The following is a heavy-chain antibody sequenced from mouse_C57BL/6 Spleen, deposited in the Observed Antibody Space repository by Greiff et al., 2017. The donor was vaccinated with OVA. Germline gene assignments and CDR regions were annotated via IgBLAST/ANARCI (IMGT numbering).Heavy chain of an antibody. Sequence: EVQLVESGGGLVKPGGSLKLSCAASGFTFSDYGMHWVRQAPEKGLEWVAYISRGSSTIYYADTVKGRFTISRDNAKNTLFLQMTSLMSEDTAMYYCARYGGDYWGQGTTLTVAS. CDR3: ARYGGDY. J-gene: IGHJ2*01. CDR1: GFTFSDYG. CDR2: ISRGSSTI. D-gene: IGHD1-1*01. V-gene: IGHV5-17*01.